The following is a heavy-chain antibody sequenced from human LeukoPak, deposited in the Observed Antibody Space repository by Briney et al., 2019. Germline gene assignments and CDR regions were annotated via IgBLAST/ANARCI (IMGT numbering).Heavy chain of an antibody. V-gene: IGHV3-21*01. CDR1: GFTFSSYS. D-gene: IGHD3-10*01. Sequence: GGSLRLSCAASGFTFSSYSMNWVRQAPGKGLEWVSSISSSSSYIYYADSVKGRFTISRDNAKNSLYLQMNSLRAEDTAVYYCARDGGYYYGSGSYGPDYYYYYYGMDVWGQGTTVTVSS. J-gene: IGHJ6*02. CDR2: ISSSSSYI. CDR3: ARDGGYYYGSGSYGPDYYYYYYGMDV.